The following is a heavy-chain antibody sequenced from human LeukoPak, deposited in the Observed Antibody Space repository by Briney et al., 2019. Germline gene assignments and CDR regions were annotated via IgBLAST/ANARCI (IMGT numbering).Heavy chain of an antibody. V-gene: IGHV5-51*01. CDR3: ARHNSLVVPAHSDY. CDR2: IYPGDTDT. CDR1: GYSFTSYW. D-gene: IGHD2-2*01. Sequence: GESLKISCKGSGYSFTSYWIGWVRQMPGKGLEWMGIIYPGDTDTRYSPSFQGQVTISANKSISTAYLQWSSLKASDTAMYYCARHNSLVVPAHSDYWGQGTLVTVSS. J-gene: IGHJ4*02.